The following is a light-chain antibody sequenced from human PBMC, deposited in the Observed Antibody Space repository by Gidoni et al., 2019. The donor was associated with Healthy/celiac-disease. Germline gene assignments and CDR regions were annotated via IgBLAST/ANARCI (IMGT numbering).Light chain of an antibody. CDR2: GAS. CDR3: QQYGSSKLT. Sequence: ESVLTQSPGTLSLSPGERATLSCRASQSVSSSYLAWYQQKPGQAPRRLIYGASSRATGIPDRFSGSGSGTDFTLTISRLEPEDFAVYYCQQYGSSKLTFGGGTKVEIK. J-gene: IGKJ4*01. V-gene: IGKV3-20*01. CDR1: QSVSSSY.